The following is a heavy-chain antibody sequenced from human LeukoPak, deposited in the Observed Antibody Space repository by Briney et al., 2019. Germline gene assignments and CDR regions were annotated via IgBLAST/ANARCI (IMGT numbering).Heavy chain of an antibody. J-gene: IGHJ4*02. D-gene: IGHD1-26*01. Sequence: GGSLRLSCAASGFTFSTYSMNWVRQAPGKGLEWVSSISSSSIYIYYADSVKGRFTISRDNAKKSLYLQMNSLRAEDTAVYYCARDMDSGPDFFDYWGLGTLVTVSS. CDR1: GFTFSTYS. CDR3: ARDMDSGPDFFDY. CDR2: ISSSSIYI. V-gene: IGHV3-21*04.